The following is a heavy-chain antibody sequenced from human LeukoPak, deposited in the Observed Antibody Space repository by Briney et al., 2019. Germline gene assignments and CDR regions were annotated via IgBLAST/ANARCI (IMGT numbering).Heavy chain of an antibody. CDR1: GYNFISYW. CDR2: LYPGDSDT. J-gene: IGHJ3*02. D-gene: IGHD2-2*01. CDR3: ARRIGGYCSTTSCPNGAFDI. V-gene: IGHV5-51*01. Sequence: GESLKISCKVSGYNFISYWIGWVRQMPGKGLEWMGILYPGDSDTRYSPSFQGQVTISADKSISTAYLQWSSLRASDTAMYYCARRIGGYCSTTSCPNGAFDIWGQGTVVTVSS.